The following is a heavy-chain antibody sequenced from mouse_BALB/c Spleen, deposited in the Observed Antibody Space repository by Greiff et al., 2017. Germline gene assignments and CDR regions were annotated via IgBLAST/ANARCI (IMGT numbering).Heavy chain of an antibody. CDR3: ARSGDGTGGFAY. J-gene: IGHJ3*01. D-gene: IGHD2-1*01. CDR2: ILPGSGST. V-gene: IGHV1-9*01. Sequence: QVQLQQSGAELMKPGASVKISCKATGYTFSSYWIEWVKQRPGYGLEWIGEILPGSGSTNYNEKFKGKATFTADTSSNTAYMQLSSLTSEDSAVYYCARSGDGTGGFAYWGQGTLVTVSA. CDR1: GYTFSSYW.